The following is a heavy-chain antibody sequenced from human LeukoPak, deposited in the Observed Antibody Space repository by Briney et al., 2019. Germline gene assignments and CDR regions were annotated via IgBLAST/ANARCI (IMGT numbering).Heavy chain of an antibody. CDR1: GFTFSSYA. Sequence: PGGSLRLSCAASGFTFSSYAMSWVRQAPGKGLEWVSAISGSGGSTYYADSVKGRFTISRDNARNSLYLQMNSLRAEDTAVYYCARDRLHYDSPNWFDPWGQGTLVTVSS. D-gene: IGHD3-3*01. J-gene: IGHJ5*02. CDR2: ISGSGGST. CDR3: ARDRLHYDSPNWFDP. V-gene: IGHV3-23*01.